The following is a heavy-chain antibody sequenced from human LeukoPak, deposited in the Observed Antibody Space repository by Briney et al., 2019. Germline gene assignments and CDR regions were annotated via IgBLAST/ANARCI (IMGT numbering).Heavy chain of an antibody. V-gene: IGHV3-9*01. CDR3: AKDTRDSSSGFDY. D-gene: IGHD3-22*01. Sequence: GGSLRLSCAASGFTFDDYAMHWVRQAPGKGLEWVSGISWNSGSIGYADSVKGRFTISRDNAKNSLYLQMNSLRAEDTALYYCAKDTRDSSSGFDYWGQGTLVAVSS. CDR1: GFTFDDYA. J-gene: IGHJ4*02. CDR2: ISWNSGSI.